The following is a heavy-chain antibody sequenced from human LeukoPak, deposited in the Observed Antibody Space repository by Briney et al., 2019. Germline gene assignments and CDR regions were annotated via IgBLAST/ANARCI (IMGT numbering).Heavy chain of an antibody. J-gene: IGHJ6*03. CDR2: INPNSGGT. D-gene: IGHD1-26*01. V-gene: IGHV1-2*02. CDR3: ARDRGGGSYPYYYYYYMGV. CDR1: GYTFTGYY. Sequence: ASVKVSCKASGYTFTGYYMHWVRQAPGQGLEWMGWINPNSGGTNYAQKFQGRVTMTRDTSISTAYMELSRLRSDDTAVYYCARDRGGGSYPYYYYYYMGVWGKGTTVTVSS.